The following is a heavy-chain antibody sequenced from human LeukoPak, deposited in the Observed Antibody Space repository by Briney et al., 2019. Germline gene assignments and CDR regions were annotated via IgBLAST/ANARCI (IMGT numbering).Heavy chain of an antibody. CDR3: ARLPARLLWFGPTNNWFDP. V-gene: IGHV4-34*01. D-gene: IGHD3-10*01. CDR1: GGSFSGYY. Sequence: SETLSLTCAVYGGSFSGYYWSWIRQLPGKGLEWIGEINHSGSTNYNPSLKSRVTISVDTSKNQFSLKLSSVTAADTAVYYCARLPARLLWFGPTNNWFDPWGQGTLVTVSS. CDR2: INHSGST. J-gene: IGHJ5*02.